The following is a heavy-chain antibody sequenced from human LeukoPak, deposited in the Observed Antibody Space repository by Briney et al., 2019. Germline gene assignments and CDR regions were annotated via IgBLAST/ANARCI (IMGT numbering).Heavy chain of an antibody. D-gene: IGHD2-21*02. CDR1: GLAFSSYT. CDR3: AKKTSYCGGDCYPYYFDH. CDR2: ITGSGGST. Sequence: PGGSLRLSCAASGLAFSSYTMGWVRQAPGKGLEWVSAITGSGGSTYYADSVKGRFTISRDSSKNTLYLQMNSLRAEDTAVYYCAKKTSYCGGDCYPYYFDHWGQGTLVTVSS. J-gene: IGHJ4*02. V-gene: IGHV3-23*01.